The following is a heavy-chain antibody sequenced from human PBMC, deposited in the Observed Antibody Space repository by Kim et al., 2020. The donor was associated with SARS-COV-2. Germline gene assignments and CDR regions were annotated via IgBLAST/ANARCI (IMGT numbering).Heavy chain of an antibody. V-gene: IGHV1-69*13. J-gene: IGHJ4*01. CDR2: IIPIFGTA. CDR3: ARPFNMYSSGWYYFDY. Sequence: SVKVSCKASGGTFSSYAISWVRQAPGQGLEWMGGIIPIFGTANYAQKFQGRVTITADESTSTAYMELSSLRSEDTAVYYCARPFNMYSSGWYYFDYWGHGTLVTVSS. D-gene: IGHD6-19*01. CDR1: GGTFSSYA.